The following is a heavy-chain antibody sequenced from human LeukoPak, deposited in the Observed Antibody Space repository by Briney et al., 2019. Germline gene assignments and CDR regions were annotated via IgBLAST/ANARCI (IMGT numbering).Heavy chain of an antibody. Sequence: SKTLSLTCTVTGGSISSRSHYWGWVRQPPGKGPEWIGSIYYGGSTSYNPSLKTRVTNSIDTSKNHFSLRLSSVTAADTAVYYCARHVPSALRIVVVTSDWYFDLWGRGTLVTVAS. V-gene: IGHV4-39*01. CDR1: GGSISSRSHY. CDR2: IYYGGST. J-gene: IGHJ2*01. D-gene: IGHD2-21*02. CDR3: ARHVPSALRIVVVTSDWYFDL.